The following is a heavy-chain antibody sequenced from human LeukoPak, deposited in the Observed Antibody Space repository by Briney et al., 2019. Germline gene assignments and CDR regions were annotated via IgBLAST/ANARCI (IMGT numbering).Heavy chain of an antibody. CDR3: ARDPASGGVWSGYWGLSYYYYGMDV. CDR1: GFTFTSYS. Sequence: GGSLRLSCAASGFTFTSYSMSWVRQAPGKGLEWVSGTSDRGDYTYYADSVKGRFTISRDSSKNTLYLQMNSLRAEDTAVYYCARDPASGGVWSGYWGLSYYYYGMDVWGQGTTVTVSS. J-gene: IGHJ6*02. D-gene: IGHD3-3*01. V-gene: IGHV3-23*01. CDR2: TSDRGDYT.